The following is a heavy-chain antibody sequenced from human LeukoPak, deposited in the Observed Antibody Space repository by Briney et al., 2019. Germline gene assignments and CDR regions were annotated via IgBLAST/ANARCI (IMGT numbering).Heavy chain of an antibody. Sequence: PAGSLRLSCAASGFSFDDYAMHWVRQAPGKGLEWVSLITADTTTAYYADSVRGRFTISRDNTKNSLFPQMNSLTTEDTALDYYAKDFLGVKIGYSSSSAFFDYWGRGTLVTVS. CDR1: GFSFDDYA. D-gene: IGHD6-13*01. V-gene: IGHV3-43*02. CDR3: AKDFLGVKIGYSSSSAFFDY. J-gene: IGHJ4*02. CDR2: ITADTTTA.